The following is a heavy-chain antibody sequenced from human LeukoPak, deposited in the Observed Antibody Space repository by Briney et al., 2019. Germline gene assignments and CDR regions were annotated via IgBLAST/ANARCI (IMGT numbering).Heavy chain of an antibody. Sequence: GGSLRLSCAASGFTFSSYSMNWVRQAPGKGLEWVSSISSSSSYIYYADSVKGRFTISRDNAKNSLYLQMNSLRAEDTALYYCAGTYYYDSSGFYPEFFQHWGQGTLVIISS. CDR3: AGTYYYDSSGFYPEFFQH. D-gene: IGHD3-22*01. J-gene: IGHJ1*01. V-gene: IGHV3-21*04. CDR2: ISSSSSYI. CDR1: GFTFSSYS.